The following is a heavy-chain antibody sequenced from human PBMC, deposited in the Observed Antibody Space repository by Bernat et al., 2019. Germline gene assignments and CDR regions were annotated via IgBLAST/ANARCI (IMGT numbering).Heavy chain of an antibody. CDR1: GFTVSSNY. Sequence: EVQLVESGGDLVQPGGSLRLSCAVSGFTVSSNYMTWVRQAPGKGLEWVSVIYTSGSTYYADSVKGRFTISRDNSKNTLYLQMNSLRGEDTAIYYCARDTSGGGDAFDIWGQGTMVTASS. V-gene: IGHV3-66*02. CDR3: ARDTSGGGDAFDI. D-gene: IGHD1-1*01. J-gene: IGHJ3*02. CDR2: IYTSGST.